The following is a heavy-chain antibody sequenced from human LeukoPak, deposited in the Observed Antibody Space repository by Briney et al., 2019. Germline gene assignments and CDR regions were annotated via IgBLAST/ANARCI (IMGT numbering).Heavy chain of an antibody. D-gene: IGHD3-16*02. V-gene: IGHV4-31*03. CDR3: ARAVYDYIWGGYRFDY. CDR2: IYYSGST. J-gene: IGHJ4*02. Sequence: PSETLSLTCTVSGGSISSGGYYWSWIRQHPGKGLEWIGFIYYSGSTYYNPSLKSRVTFSVDTSKNQFSLKLSSVNAADTAVYYCARAVYDYIWGGYRFDYWGQGTLVTVSS. CDR1: GGSISSGGYY.